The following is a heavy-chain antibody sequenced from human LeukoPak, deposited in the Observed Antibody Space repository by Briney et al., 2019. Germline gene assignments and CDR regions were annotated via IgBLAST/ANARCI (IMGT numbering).Heavy chain of an antibody. CDR3: ARDRGYSGYDFDY. D-gene: IGHD5-12*01. Sequence: SETLSLTCTVPGGSISSGDYYWSWIRQPPGKGLEWIGYICYSGSTYHNPSLKSRVTISVDTSKNQFSLKLSSVTAADTAVYYCARDRGYSGYDFDYWGQGTLVTVSS. V-gene: IGHV4-30-4*01. CDR2: ICYSGST. CDR1: GGSISSGDYY. J-gene: IGHJ4*02.